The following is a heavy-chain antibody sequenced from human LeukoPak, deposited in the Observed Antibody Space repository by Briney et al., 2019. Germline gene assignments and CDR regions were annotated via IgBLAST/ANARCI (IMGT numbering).Heavy chain of an antibody. D-gene: IGHD1-7*01. CDR1: GFTFSNYW. J-gene: IGHJ4*02. CDR3: ASRAGKPGNTPWCFDY. V-gene: IGHV3-7*01. Sequence: PGGSLRLSCAASGFTFSNYWMTWVRQAPGKGPEWVANIKQDGSERNYVDSVKGRFTTARDNTKNSLYLQMTSLRGEDTAVYYCASRAGKPGNTPWCFDYWGQGALVTVS. CDR2: IKQDGSER.